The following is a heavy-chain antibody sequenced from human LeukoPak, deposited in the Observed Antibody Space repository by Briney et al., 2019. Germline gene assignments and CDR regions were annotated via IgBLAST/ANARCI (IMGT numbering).Heavy chain of an antibody. V-gene: IGHV4-30-2*01. CDR2: IYHRGST. CDR1: GGSISSGDYY. J-gene: IGHJ4*02. D-gene: IGHD1-26*01. Sequence: PSETLSLTCTVSGGSISSGDYYWSWIRQPPGKGLEWIGYIYHRGSTYYNPSLKSRVTISVDRSKNQFSLNLTSVTAADTAVYYCARDPVIVGGGGGSYWGQGTLVTVSS. CDR3: ARDPVIVGGGGGSY.